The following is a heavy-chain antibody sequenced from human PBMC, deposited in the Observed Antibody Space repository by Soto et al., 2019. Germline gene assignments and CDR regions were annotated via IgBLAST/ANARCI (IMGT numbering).Heavy chain of an antibody. D-gene: IGHD4-17*01. V-gene: IGHV4-31*03. CDR2: IYYSGST. CDR3: SRNCSTLTTYCLYNWVDH. CDR1: GGSISSGGYY. J-gene: IGHJ5*02. Sequence: SETLSLTCTVSGGSISSGGYYWSWIRQHPGKGLEWIGYIYYSGSTYYNPSLKSRVTISVDTSKNQFSLKLSSVTAADTAVYYFSRNCSTLTTYCLYNWVDHWGQGTLLTGSS.